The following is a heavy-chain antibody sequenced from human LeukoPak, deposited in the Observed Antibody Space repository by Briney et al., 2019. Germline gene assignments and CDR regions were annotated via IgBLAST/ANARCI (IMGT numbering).Heavy chain of an antibody. CDR1: GFTFSSYA. J-gene: IGHJ6*03. V-gene: IGHV4-39*01. Sequence: PGGSLRLSCAASGFTFSSYAVSWVRHSPGTGLEWVGSLYYNGKTYYNPSLKSRVTISVDSSKTQFSLTLSSVTAEDTAVYYCTRSSDFGGLNFYYYMDVWGKGTTVIVSS. CDR2: LYYNGKT. D-gene: IGHD4-23*01. CDR3: TRSSDFGGLNFYYYMDV.